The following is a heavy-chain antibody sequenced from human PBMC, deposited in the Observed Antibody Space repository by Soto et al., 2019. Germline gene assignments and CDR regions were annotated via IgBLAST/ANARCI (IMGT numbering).Heavy chain of an antibody. CDR3: AKSRRGSRGFDY. CDR2: ISGSGGST. CDR1: GVTVSSYA. V-gene: IGHV3-23*01. Sequence: EVQLLESGGGLVQPGGSLRLSCAASGVTVSSYAMSWVRQAPGKGLEWVSAISGSGGSTYYADSVKGRFTSSRDHSKNTLYLQMNSLRAEDTAVYYCAKSRRGSRGFDYWGQGTLVTVSS. D-gene: IGHD2-15*01. J-gene: IGHJ4*02.